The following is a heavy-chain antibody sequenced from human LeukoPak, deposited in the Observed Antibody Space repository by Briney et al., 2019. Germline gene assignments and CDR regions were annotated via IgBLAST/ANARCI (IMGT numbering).Heavy chain of an antibody. CDR3: ARLDYDILTGPNGFDY. Sequence: GGSLRLSCAASGFTVSSNYMSWVRQAPGKGLEWVSVIYSGGSTYYADSVKGRFTISRDNSKNTLYLQMNSLRAEDTAVYYCARLDYDILTGPNGFDYWGQGTLVTVSS. CDR2: IYSGGST. CDR1: GFTVSSNY. J-gene: IGHJ4*02. V-gene: IGHV3-66*01. D-gene: IGHD3-9*01.